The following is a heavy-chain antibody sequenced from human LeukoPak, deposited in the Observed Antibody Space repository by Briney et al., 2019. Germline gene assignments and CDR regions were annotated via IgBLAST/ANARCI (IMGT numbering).Heavy chain of an antibody. V-gene: IGHV3-7*03. Sequence: PGGSLRLSCEASGFTFSSYWMSWVRQAPGKGLEWVANIKQDGSEKYYVDSVKGRFTISRDNAKNSLYLQMNSLRAEDTAVYYCARELVRIDYWGQGTLVTVSS. CDR3: ARELVRIDY. D-gene: IGHD6-13*01. CDR2: IKQDGSEK. J-gene: IGHJ4*02. CDR1: GFTFSSYW.